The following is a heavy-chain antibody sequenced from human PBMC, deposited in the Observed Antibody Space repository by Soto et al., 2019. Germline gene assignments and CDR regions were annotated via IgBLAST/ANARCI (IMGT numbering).Heavy chain of an antibody. V-gene: IGHV1-3*01. D-gene: IGHD3-22*01. Sequence: ASVKVSCKASGYTFTSYAMHWVRQAPGQRLEWMGWINAGNGNTKYSQKFQGRVTITRDTSASTAYMELSSLRAEDTAVYYCARPGIDSSGKRAYFDLWGRGTLVTVSS. CDR1: GYTFTSYA. CDR2: INAGNGNT. CDR3: ARPGIDSSGKRAYFDL. J-gene: IGHJ2*01.